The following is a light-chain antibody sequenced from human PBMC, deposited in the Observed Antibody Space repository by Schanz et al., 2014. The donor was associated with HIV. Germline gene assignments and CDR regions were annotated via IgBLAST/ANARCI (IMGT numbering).Light chain of an antibody. CDR1: RSNIGAGYD. CDR3: GSYAGRHIYV. CDR2: GDN. J-gene: IGLJ1*01. V-gene: IGLV1-40*01. Sequence: QSVLTQPPSASGTPGQRVTISCTGSRSNIGAGYDVHWYQHLPGTAPKLLIHGDNNRPSGVPDRFSGSKSGTSASLAISGLQSEDEADYFCGSYAGRHIYVFGTGTKLTV.